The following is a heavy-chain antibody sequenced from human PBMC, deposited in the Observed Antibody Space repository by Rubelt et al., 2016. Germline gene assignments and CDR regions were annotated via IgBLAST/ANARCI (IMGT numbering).Heavy chain of an antibody. V-gene: IGHV3-30*02. CDR2: IRNDGSNE. CDR3: APPISGYSSGWYVY. J-gene: IGHJ4*02. D-gene: IGHD6-19*01. Sequence: GGGVAQPGGSLRLSCAASGFTFSSYGMHWVRQAPGKGREWVAFIRNDGSNEYYADSVKGRFTISRDNSKNTLYLQMNSLRVEDTAGYYCAPPISGYSSGWYVYWGQGTLVTVSS. CDR1: GFTFSSYG.